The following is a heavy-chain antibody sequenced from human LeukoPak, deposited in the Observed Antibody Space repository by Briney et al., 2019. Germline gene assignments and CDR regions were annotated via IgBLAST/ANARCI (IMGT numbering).Heavy chain of an antibody. Sequence: GGSLRLSCAASGFTLSRYSMNWVRQAPGKGLEWVSSINSSSSYIYYGDSVKGRFTISRDNAKNSLYLQINSLRAEDTAVYYCARGGNLYCSATSCYDFDYWGQGTLVTVSS. CDR1: GFTLSRYS. V-gene: IGHV3-21*01. CDR3: ARGGNLYCSATSCYDFDY. CDR2: INSSSSYI. J-gene: IGHJ4*02. D-gene: IGHD2-2*01.